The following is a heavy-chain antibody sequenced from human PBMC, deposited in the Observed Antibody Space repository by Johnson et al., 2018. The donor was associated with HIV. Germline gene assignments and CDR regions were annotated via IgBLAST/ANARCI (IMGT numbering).Heavy chain of an antibody. V-gene: IGHV3-49*04. Sequence: MLLVESGGGLVQPGRSLRLSCTASGFTFGDYAMSWVRQAPGKGLEWVGFIRSKAYGGTTEYAASVKGRFTISRDDSKSIAYLKMNSLKTEDTAVYYCTRENPRNELVVVITPDAFDIWGQGTMVTVSS. CDR1: GFTFGDYA. J-gene: IGHJ3*02. CDR2: IRSKAYGGTT. D-gene: IGHD3-22*01. CDR3: TRENPRNELVVVITPDAFDI.